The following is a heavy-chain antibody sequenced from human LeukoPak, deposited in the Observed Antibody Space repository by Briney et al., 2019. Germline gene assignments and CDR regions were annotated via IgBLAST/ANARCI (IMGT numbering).Heavy chain of an antibody. Sequence: GASVKVSCKASGGTFSRYAISWVRQAPGQGLEWMGGIIPVFGTSNYAQKFQGRVTITADESTSTAYMELSSLRSEHTAVYYCARDRPYTGGWRGFDYWGQGTLVTVSS. CDR2: IIPVFGTS. J-gene: IGHJ4*02. D-gene: IGHD6-19*01. V-gene: IGHV1-69*13. CDR3: ARDRPYTGGWRGFDY. CDR1: GGTFSRYA.